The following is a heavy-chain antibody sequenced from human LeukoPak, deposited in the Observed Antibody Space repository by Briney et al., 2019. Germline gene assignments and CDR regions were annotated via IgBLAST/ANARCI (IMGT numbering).Heavy chain of an antibody. CDR3: AREPLRITIFGVAPRNYMDV. V-gene: IGHV4-34*01. CDR2: INHSGST. J-gene: IGHJ6*03. CDR1: GGSFSGYY. Sequence: SETLSLTCAVYGGSFSGYYWSWIRQPPGKGLEWIGEINHSGSTHYNPSLKSRVTISVDTSKNQFSLKLSSVTAADTAVYYCAREPLRITIFGVAPRNYMDVWGKGTTVTVSS. D-gene: IGHD3-3*01.